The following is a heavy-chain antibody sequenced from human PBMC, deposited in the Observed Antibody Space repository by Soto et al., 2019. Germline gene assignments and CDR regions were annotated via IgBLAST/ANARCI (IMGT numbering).Heavy chain of an antibody. CDR2: IYSGGST. J-gene: IGHJ3*02. D-gene: IGHD1-1*01. Sequence: EVQLVESGGGLVQPGGSLRLSCAASGFTVSSNYVSWVRQDPGKGLEWVSVIYSGGSTYYADFVKGRFTISRHNSKNTSYLQMNSLRVEDTAVYYCAREGLDGAFDIWGHGTMVTVSS. V-gene: IGHV3-66*01. CDR1: GFTVSSNY. CDR3: AREGLDGAFDI.